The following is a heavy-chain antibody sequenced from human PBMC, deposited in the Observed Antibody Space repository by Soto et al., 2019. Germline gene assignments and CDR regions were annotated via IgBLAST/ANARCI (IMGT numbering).Heavy chain of an antibody. CDR1: GYSFTSYW. V-gene: IGHV5-51*01. Sequence: GESLKISCKGSGYSFTSYWIGWVRQMPGKGLKWMGIIYPGDSDTRYSPSFQGQVTISADKSISTAYLQWSSLKASDTVMYYCARQSTSPLNGYYGMDVWGQGTTVTVSS. CDR3: ARQSTSPLNGYYGMDV. CDR2: IYPGDSDT. D-gene: IGHD2-2*01. J-gene: IGHJ6*02.